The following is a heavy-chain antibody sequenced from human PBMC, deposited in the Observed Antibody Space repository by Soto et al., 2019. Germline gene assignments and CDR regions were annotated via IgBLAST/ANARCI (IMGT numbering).Heavy chain of an antibody. Sequence: SPVKGSCKASGYTFTSYGIHLVRPAPGQKLEWIGWVNAAHGDTKYSPKFQGRVTITRDTSASTAYLELSSLRSEDTAVYYCVRRHVSATGIDWFEPWGQGTMVTVSS. D-gene: IGHD6-13*01. CDR1: GYTFTSYG. CDR3: VRRHVSATGIDWFEP. CDR2: VNAAHGDT. J-gene: IGHJ5*02. V-gene: IGHV1-3*01.